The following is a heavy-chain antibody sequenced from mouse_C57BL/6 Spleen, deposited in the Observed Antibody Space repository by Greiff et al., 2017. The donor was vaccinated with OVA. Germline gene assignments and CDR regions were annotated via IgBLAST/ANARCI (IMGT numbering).Heavy chain of an antibody. V-gene: IGHV14-1*01. J-gene: IGHJ1*03. Sequence: EVQLQQSGAELVRPGASVKLSCTASGFNIKDYYMHWVKQRPEQGLEWIGRIDPEDGDTDYAPKFQGKATMTADTSSNTAYLQLSSLTSEDTAVYYCTTNYGSSPYFDVWGTGTTVTVSS. CDR2: IDPEDGDT. D-gene: IGHD1-1*01. CDR1: GFNIKDYY. CDR3: TTNYGSSPYFDV.